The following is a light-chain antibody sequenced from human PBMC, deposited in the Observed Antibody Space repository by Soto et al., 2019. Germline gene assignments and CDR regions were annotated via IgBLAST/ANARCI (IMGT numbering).Light chain of an antibody. CDR3: QHRSNWPPT. V-gene: IGKV3-11*01. J-gene: IGKJ1*01. Sequence: EIVLTQSPATLSLSPGERATLTCRASQSVSSYLAWYQQKPGKAPMLLIYDASNRDTGIPARFSGSGSGTDFTPTISSLETEDSTDYYCQHRSNWPPTFGQGTKVEIK. CDR1: QSVSSY. CDR2: DAS.